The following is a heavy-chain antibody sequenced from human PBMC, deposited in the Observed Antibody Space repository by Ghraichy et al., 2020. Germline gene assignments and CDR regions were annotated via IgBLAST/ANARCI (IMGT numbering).Heavy chain of an antibody. D-gene: IGHD3-22*01. V-gene: IGHV1-18*04. CDR3: ARDRYYYDSSGYYYFDY. CDR1: GYTFTSYG. Sequence: SVKVSCKASGYTFTSYGISWVRQAPGQGLEWMGWISAYNGNTNYAQKLQGRVTMTTDTSTSTAYMELRSLRSDDTAVYYCARDRYYYDSSGYYYFDYWGQGTLVTVSS. J-gene: IGHJ4*02. CDR2: ISAYNGNT.